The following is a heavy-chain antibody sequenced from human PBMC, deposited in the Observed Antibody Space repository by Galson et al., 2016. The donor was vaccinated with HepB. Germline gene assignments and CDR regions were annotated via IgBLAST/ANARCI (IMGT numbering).Heavy chain of an antibody. Sequence: QSGAEVKEPGESLKISCTGSGYSFTTFWIGWVRQMPGKGLELMGIIYSGDSETKYNPSFQGQVTISVDKSTSTAYLQWNSLKASDTAMYYCARPARGYCSGGTCPHPRYFDLWGRGTLVTVSS. CDR3: ARPARGYCSGGTCPHPRYFDL. V-gene: IGHV5-51*01. CDR1: GYSFTTFW. D-gene: IGHD2-15*01. J-gene: IGHJ2*01. CDR2: IYSGDSET.